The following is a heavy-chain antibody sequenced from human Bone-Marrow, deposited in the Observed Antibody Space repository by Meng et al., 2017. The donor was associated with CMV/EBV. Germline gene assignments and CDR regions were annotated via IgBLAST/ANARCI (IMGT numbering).Heavy chain of an antibody. J-gene: IGHJ6*02. Sequence: ASVKVSCKASGYTFTSYGISWVRQAPGQGLEWMGWISAYNGNTNYAQKFQGRVTMTRDTSISTAYMELGRLRSDDTAVYYCARDRTIFGGVTHYYGMDVWGQGTTVAVSS. CDR3: ARDRTIFGGVTHYYGMDV. V-gene: IGHV1-18*01. CDR1: GYTFTSYG. CDR2: ISAYNGNT. D-gene: IGHD3-3*01.